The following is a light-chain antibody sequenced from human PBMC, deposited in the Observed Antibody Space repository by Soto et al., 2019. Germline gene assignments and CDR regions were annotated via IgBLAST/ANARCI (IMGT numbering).Light chain of an antibody. Sequence: QSALTQPASVSGSPGQSITISCTGTSSDVGGYNYVSWYQQHPGKAPKLMIYEVSNRPSGVSNRFSGYKSGNTAPLTSSGLQADDEADYYCSSDTGSSTLVFGGGTKLTVL. CDR3: SSDTGSSTLV. J-gene: IGLJ3*02. V-gene: IGLV2-14*01. CDR1: SSDVGGYNY. CDR2: EVS.